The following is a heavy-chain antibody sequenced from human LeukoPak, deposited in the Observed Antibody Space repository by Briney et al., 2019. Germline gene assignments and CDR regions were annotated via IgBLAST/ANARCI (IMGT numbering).Heavy chain of an antibody. CDR1: GFTFSSYA. J-gene: IGHJ4*02. CDR3: ATGYDSSGYYPYYFDY. V-gene: IGHV3-30-3*01. D-gene: IGHD3-22*01. Sequence: GRSLRLSCAASGFTFSSYAMHWVRQAPGKGLEWVAVISYDGSNKYYADSVKGRFTISRDNSKNTLYLQMNSLRAEDTAVYYCATGYDSSGYYPYYFDYWGQGTLVTVSS. CDR2: ISYDGSNK.